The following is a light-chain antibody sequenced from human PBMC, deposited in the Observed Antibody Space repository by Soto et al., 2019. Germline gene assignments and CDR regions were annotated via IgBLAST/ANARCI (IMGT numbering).Light chain of an antibody. CDR1: SXDVGGQKY. CDR2: EVS. V-gene: IGLV2-14*01. J-gene: IGLJ1*01. CDR3: SSFTSNFGYV. Sequence: QSALTQPASVSGSPGRSITISCTGTSXDVGGQKYVSWYQQHPGKAPKLIIYEVSNRPSGVSNRFSGSKSGNTASLTISGLLADDEADYSCSSFTSNFGYVFGIGTKVTVL.